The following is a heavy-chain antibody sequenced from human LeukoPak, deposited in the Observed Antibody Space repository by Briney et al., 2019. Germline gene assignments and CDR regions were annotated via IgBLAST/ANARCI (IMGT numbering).Heavy chain of an antibody. J-gene: IGHJ4*02. D-gene: IGHD5-12*01. CDR1: GGSISSYY. V-gene: IGHV4-59*01. CDR2: IHYSGST. Sequence: SETLSLTCTVSGGSISSYYWSWIRQPPGKGLEWIGYIHYSGSTNYNPSLKSRVTISVDTSKNQFSLKLSSVTAADTAVYYCARVSGYENFDYWGQGTLVTVSS. CDR3: ARVSGYENFDY.